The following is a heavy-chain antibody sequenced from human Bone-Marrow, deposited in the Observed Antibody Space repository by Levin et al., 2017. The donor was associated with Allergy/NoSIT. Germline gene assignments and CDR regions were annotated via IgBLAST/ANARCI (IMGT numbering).Heavy chain of an antibody. J-gene: IGHJ4*02. CDR1: GFTFSDYY. CDR2: ISSSGSTI. CDR3: ARDRDVVVPAAFDY. Sequence: KAGGSLRLSCAASGFTFSDYYMSWIRQAPGKGLEWVSYISSSGSTIYYADSVKGRFTISRDNAKNSLYLQMNSLRAEDTAVYYCARDRDVVVPAAFDYWGQGTLVTVSS. V-gene: IGHV3-11*01. D-gene: IGHD2-2*01.